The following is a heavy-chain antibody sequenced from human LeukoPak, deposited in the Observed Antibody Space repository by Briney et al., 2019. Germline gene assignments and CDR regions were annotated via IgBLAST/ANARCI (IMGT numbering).Heavy chain of an antibody. Sequence: ASVTVSFKASGYTLTIYGIIWVRQAPGQGLEWLGWIRAFNGNTNYAREVQGRVTMTTDTSTNTAYMDLRSLTSDDTAIYYCARRCSSSSCRSYGMDVWGQGTTVTVSS. CDR1: GYTLTIYG. V-gene: IGHV1-18*01. J-gene: IGHJ6*02. CDR3: ARRCSSSSCRSYGMDV. D-gene: IGHD2-2*01. CDR2: IRAFNGNT.